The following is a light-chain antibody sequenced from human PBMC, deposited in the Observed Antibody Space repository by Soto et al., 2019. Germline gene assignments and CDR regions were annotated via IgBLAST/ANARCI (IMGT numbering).Light chain of an antibody. CDR3: QQYGSSART. CDR2: GAS. Sequence: TRSLAAMSLSPGERGTLSRHTSQSLSSSSLAWDQQKPGQAPRLLISGASSRAAGIPDRFSGSGSVTDFPLTISRLEPEDCAVYYCQQYGSSARTSAHGTKVDI. CDR1: QSLSSSS. V-gene: IGKV3-20*01. J-gene: IGKJ1*01.